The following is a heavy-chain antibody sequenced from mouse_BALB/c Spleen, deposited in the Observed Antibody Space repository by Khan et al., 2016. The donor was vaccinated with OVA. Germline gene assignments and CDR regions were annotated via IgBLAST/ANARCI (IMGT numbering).Heavy chain of an antibody. J-gene: IGHJ4*01. D-gene: IGHD1-2*01. CDR3: ARGDFLLRLRAMDY. Sequence: QVQLKQSGPEVVRPGVSVTISCKGSGYTFTDYALHWVKQSRAKSLEWIGIISTYNVNTYYNQKFQGKATMTVDKSSSTAYMELARLTSEDSAIYYCARGDFLLRLRAMDYWGQGTSVTGSS. CDR2: ISTYNVNT. CDR1: GYTFTDYA. V-gene: IGHV1S137*01.